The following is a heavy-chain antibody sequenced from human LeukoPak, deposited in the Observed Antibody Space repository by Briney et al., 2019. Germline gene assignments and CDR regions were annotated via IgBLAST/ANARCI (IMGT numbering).Heavy chain of an antibody. CDR3: ARALEGLLDP. CDR2: IYHSGST. CDR1: GGSISSGGYS. Sequence: PSQTLSLTCAVSGGSISSGGYSWSWIRQPPGKGVEWIGYIYHSGSTYYNPSLKSRVTISVDRSKNQFSLKLSSVTAADTAVYYCARALEGLLDPWGQGTLVTVSS. D-gene: IGHD5-12*01. V-gene: IGHV4-30-2*01. J-gene: IGHJ5*02.